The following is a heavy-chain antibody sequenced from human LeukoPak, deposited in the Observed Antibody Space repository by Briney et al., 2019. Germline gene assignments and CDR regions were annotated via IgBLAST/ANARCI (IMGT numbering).Heavy chain of an antibody. CDR3: AKLEQGGRESYYYYGMDV. CDR1: GFTFSSYG. V-gene: IGHV3-30*18. D-gene: IGHD1/OR15-1a*01. CDR2: ISYDGSNK. Sequence: GRSLSLSCAASGFTFSSYGMHWVRQAPGKGLEWVAVISYDGSNKYYADSVKGRFTISRDNSKNTLYLQMNSLRAEDTAVYYCAKLEQGGRESYYYYGMDVWGQGTTVTVSS. J-gene: IGHJ6*02.